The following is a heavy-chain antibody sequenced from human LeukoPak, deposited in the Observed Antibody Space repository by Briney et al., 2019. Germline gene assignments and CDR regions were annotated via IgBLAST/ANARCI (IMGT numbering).Heavy chain of an antibody. J-gene: IGHJ4*02. CDR3: ARDAGVVWGWSVFDY. Sequence: SETLSLTCTVSGGSISSYYWSWIRQPPGKGLEWIGYIYYSGSTNYNPSLKSRVTISVDTSKNQFSLKLSSVTAADTAVYYCARDAGVVWGWSVFDYWGQGTLVTVSS. D-gene: IGHD3-3*01. V-gene: IGHV4-59*01. CDR2: IYYSGST. CDR1: GGSISSYY.